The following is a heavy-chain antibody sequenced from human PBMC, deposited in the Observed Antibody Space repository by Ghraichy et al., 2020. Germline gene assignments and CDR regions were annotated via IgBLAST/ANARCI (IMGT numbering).Heavy chain of an antibody. J-gene: IGHJ4*02. CDR3: AKVSTTTVPRCFDY. D-gene: IGHD5-24*01. V-gene: IGHV3-23*01. CDR1: GFTFSNYA. CDR2: IVDSGATT. Sequence: LSLTCAASGFTFSNYAMTWVRQAPGKGLDWVSAIVDSGATTYYADSVKGRFTISRDNSGNILYLQMNSLRVDDTAVYYCAKVSTTTVPRCFDYWGQGTLVTVSP.